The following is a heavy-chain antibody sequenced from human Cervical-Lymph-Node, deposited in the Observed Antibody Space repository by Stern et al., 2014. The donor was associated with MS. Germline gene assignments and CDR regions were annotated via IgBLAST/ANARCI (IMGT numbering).Heavy chain of an antibody. V-gene: IGHV3-33*01. CDR2: IWYDGSNK. CDR1: GFTFSSYG. J-gene: IGHJ4*02. D-gene: IGHD2-15*01. CDR3: ARDRHDLGYCSGGSCYLPDY. Sequence: MQLVESGGGVVQPGRSLRLSCAASGFTFSSYGMHWVRQAPGKGLEWEAVIWYDGSNKYYADSVKGRFTISRDNSKNTLYLQMNSLRAEDTAVYYCARDRHDLGYCSGGSCYLPDYWGQGTLVTVSS.